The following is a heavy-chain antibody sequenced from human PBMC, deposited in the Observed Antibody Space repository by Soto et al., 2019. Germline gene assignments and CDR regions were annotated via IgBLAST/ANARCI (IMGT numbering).Heavy chain of an antibody. Sequence: GGSLRLSCAASGFTFSSYGMHWVRQAPGKGLEWVAVISYDGSKKYYADSVKGRFTISRDNSKNTLYLQMNSLRAEDTAVYYCAKPGVTYYYDSSGFPDGFFDYWGQGTLVTVSS. CDR1: GFTFSSYG. CDR2: ISYDGSKK. D-gene: IGHD3-22*01. CDR3: AKPGVTYYYDSSGFPDGFFDY. J-gene: IGHJ4*02. V-gene: IGHV3-30*18.